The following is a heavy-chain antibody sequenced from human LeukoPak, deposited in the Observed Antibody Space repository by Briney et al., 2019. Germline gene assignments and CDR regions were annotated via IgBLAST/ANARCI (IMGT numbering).Heavy chain of an antibody. V-gene: IGHV3-11*04. CDR2: ISSLSTTI. Sequence: GGSLRLSCAASGFTFSGYYMSWIRQAPGKGLEWVPYISSLSTTIYYTDSVKGRFTVSRDNAKNSLYLQMNSLRVEDTAMYYCARDKEAWGQGTLVTVSS. CDR3: ARDKEA. CDR1: GFTFSGYY. J-gene: IGHJ5*02.